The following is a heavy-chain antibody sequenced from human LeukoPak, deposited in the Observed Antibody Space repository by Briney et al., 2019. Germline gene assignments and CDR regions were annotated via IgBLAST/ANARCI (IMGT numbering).Heavy chain of an antibody. CDR1: GFTFSSYG. CDR3: AKEKGRYFDWPAGAFDI. J-gene: IGHJ3*02. D-gene: IGHD3-9*01. CDR2: ISGSGGST. V-gene: IGHV3-23*01. Sequence: PGGSLRLSCAASGFTFSSYGMSWVRQAPGKGLEWVSAISGSGGSTYYADSVKGRFTISRDNSKNTLYLQMNSLRAEDTAVYYCAKEKGRYFDWPAGAFDIWGQGTMVTVSS.